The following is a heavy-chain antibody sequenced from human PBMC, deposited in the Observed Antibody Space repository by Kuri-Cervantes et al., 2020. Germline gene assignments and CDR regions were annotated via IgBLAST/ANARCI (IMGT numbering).Heavy chain of an antibody. Sequence: GGSLRLSCAASGFTFSRYWMSWVRQAPGKGLERVANIKQDGSEKYYVDSVKGRFTISRDNAKKSLYLQMNSLRAEDTAVFYCAREGRRGYSGYGNPDYYYAMDVWGQGTTVTVSS. V-gene: IGHV3-7*01. CDR2: IKQDGSEK. J-gene: IGHJ6*02. D-gene: IGHD5-12*01. CDR1: GFTFSRYW. CDR3: AREGRRGYSGYGNPDYYYAMDV.